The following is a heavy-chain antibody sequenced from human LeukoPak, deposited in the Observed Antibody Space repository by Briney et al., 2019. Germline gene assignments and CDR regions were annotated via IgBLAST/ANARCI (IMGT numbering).Heavy chain of an antibody. CDR2: IYYSGST. Sequence: SETLSLTWTVSGGSISSISYYWGWIRQPPGNGLEWIGSIYYSGSTYYNPSLKSRVTISVTTSKNQFSLRLSSVTAADTAVYYCARITDFWSGYYDYWGQGTLVTVSS. CDR1: GGSISSISYY. CDR3: ARITDFWSGYYDY. V-gene: IGHV4-39*07. D-gene: IGHD3-3*01. J-gene: IGHJ4*02.